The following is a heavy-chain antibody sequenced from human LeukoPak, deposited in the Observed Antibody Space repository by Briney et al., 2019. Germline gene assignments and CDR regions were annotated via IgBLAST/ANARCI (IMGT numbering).Heavy chain of an antibody. D-gene: IGHD3-9*01. CDR1: GGSISSGSYY. J-gene: IGHJ4*02. CDR2: IYTSGST. V-gene: IGHV4-61*02. CDR3: ASKDYDILTGYYGPTGY. Sequence: PSQTLSLTCTVSGGSISSGSYYWSWIRQPAGKGLEWIGRIYTSGSTNYNPSLKSRVTISVDTSKNQFSLKLSSVTAADTAVYYCASKDYDILTGYYGPTGYWGQGTLVTVSS.